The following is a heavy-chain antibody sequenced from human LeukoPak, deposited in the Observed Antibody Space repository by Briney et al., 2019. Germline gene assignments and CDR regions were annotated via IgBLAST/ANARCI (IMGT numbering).Heavy chain of an antibody. Sequence: GGSLRLSCAASGFTVSSTYVTWDRQAPGKGLEWVSLIYSGGTTYHADSVKGRFTISRDNSKNTLYLQMNSLRVEDTAVYYCARAPPGYCSGGSCYPFDYWGQGTLVTVSS. D-gene: IGHD2-15*01. V-gene: IGHV3-66*02. CDR2: IYSGGTT. CDR3: ARAPPGYCSGGSCYPFDY. CDR1: GFTVSSTY. J-gene: IGHJ4*02.